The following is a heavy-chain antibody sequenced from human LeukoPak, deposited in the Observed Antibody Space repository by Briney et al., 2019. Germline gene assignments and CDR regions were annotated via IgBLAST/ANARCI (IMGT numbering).Heavy chain of an antibody. D-gene: IGHD3-10*01. Sequence: PGGSLRLSCAASGVTFSSYWMSWVRQAPGKGLEWVANIKQDGSEKYYVDSVKGRFTISRDNAKNSLCLQMNSLRAEDTAVYYCARDRGYPNYFDYWGQGTLVTVSS. J-gene: IGHJ4*02. CDR3: ARDRGYPNYFDY. CDR2: IKQDGSEK. V-gene: IGHV3-7*01. CDR1: GVTFSSYW.